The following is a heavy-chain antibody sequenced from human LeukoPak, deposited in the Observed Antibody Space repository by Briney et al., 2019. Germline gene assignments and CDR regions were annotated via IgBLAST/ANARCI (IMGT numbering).Heavy chain of an antibody. CDR2: IYYSGSA. V-gene: IGHV4-59*01. Sequence: SETLSLTCTVSGGSISSSYWSWIRQTPGQGLEWIGHIYYSGSATYNPSLKSRVTISIDMSKNQFSLKLRSVIAADTAVYYCARPRYGDTSWFDPWGQGTVVTVSS. D-gene: IGHD4-17*01. CDR3: ARPRYGDTSWFDP. CDR1: GGSISSSY. J-gene: IGHJ5*02.